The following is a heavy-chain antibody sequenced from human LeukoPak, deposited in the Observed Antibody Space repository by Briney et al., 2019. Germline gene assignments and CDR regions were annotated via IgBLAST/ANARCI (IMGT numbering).Heavy chain of an antibody. CDR2: INPNSGDT. CDR3: ARGTVGSFDY. V-gene: IGHV1-2*02. J-gene: IGHJ4*02. D-gene: IGHD5-24*01. Sequence: GASVTVSCKASGYTFTNYYMHWVRQAPGQGLEWMGWINPNSGDTNYEQKFQGRVTMTRDTSINTAYMELSRLRSDDTAVYYCARGTVGSFDYWGQGTLVTVSP. CDR1: GYTFTNYY.